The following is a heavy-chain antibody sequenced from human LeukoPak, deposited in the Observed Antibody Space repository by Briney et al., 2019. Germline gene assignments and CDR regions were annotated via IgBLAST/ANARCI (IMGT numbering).Heavy chain of an antibody. J-gene: IGHJ4*02. CDR1: GFTFSSYG. D-gene: IGHD6-19*01. Sequence: PGGSLRLSCAASGFTFSSYGMSWVRQAPGKGLEWVSAISGSGGSTYYADSVKGRFTISRDNSKNTLYLQMNSLRAEDTAVYYCARVSDRQQWLVGYWGQGTLVTVSS. CDR3: ARVSDRQQWLVGY. CDR2: ISGSGGST. V-gene: IGHV3-23*01.